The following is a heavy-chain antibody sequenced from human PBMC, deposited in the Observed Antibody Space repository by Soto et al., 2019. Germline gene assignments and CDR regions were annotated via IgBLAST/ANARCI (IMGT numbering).Heavy chain of an antibody. CDR1: GASIRNFY. CDR3: AQITGWPGFDY. D-gene: IGHD6-19*01. J-gene: IGHJ4*02. V-gene: IGHV4-59*01. CDR2: IYNGERT. Sequence: QVHLQESGPGLVKPSETMSLTCTASGASIRNFYWNWVRQFPGKGLEWIGHIYNGERTNYNPSLKSRVTISVDTSKNQFSLKLSSVTVADTAVYYCAQITGWPGFDYWGQGTLVTVSS.